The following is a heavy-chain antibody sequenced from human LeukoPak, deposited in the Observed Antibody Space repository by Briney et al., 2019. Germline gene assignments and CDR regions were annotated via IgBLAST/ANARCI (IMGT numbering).Heavy chain of an antibody. CDR3: ARGRLRSLRLKLDLYDFDN. CDR2: INHCGCT. Sequence: SETLSLTCAVYGGSFSCYYWSWIRPPARKGLDWVGGINHCGCTSYSPSHKSRVTIPVATSKHEFYMQLSSVTAADTAVYYCARGRLRSLRLKLDLYDFDNWGQGTMVTVSS. CDR1: GGSFSCYY. D-gene: IGHD2-15*01. V-gene: IGHV4-34*01. J-gene: IGHJ4*02.